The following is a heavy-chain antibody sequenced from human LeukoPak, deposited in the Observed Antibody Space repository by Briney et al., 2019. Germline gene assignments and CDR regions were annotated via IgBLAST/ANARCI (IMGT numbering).Heavy chain of an antibody. Sequence: GASVKVSCKVSGYTLTELSMHWVRQAPGKGLEWMGGFDPEDGETIYAQKFQGRVTMTRDTSISTAYMELSRLRSDDTAVYYCARAWPRIVVVPAAHHFDYWGQGTLVTVSS. CDR1: GYTLTELS. V-gene: IGHV1-24*01. CDR3: ARAWPRIVVVPAAHHFDY. CDR2: FDPEDGET. D-gene: IGHD2-2*01. J-gene: IGHJ4*02.